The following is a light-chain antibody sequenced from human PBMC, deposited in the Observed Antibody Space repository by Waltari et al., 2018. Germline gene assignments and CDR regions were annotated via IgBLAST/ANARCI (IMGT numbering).Light chain of an antibody. CDR1: QSVNNN. V-gene: IGKV3-11*01. J-gene: IGKJ1*01. Sequence: EILMTQSPATLSLSPGERASLSCRASQSVNNNLAWYQQKPGQTPRLLIYGVSNRAPVIPERFSGSGSGPDFTLIISSVEPEDVGIYYCLQRGHWWTFGPGTKV. CDR2: GVS. CDR3: LQRGHWWT.